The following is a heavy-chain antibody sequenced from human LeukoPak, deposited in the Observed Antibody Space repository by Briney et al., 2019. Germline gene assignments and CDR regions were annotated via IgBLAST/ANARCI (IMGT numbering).Heavy chain of an antibody. J-gene: IGHJ4*02. CDR3: AKDTLIIAAAGSYSDY. D-gene: IGHD6-13*01. Sequence: PGGSLRLSCAPSGFTFSIYAMSSVRQAPGKGLELVSGISGNSGSTYYADSVKGRFTISRDNSKNTLYLQMNSLRAEDTAVYYCAKDTLIIAAAGSYSDYWGQGTLVIVSS. V-gene: IGHV3-23*01. CDR1: GFTFSIYA. CDR2: ISGNSGST.